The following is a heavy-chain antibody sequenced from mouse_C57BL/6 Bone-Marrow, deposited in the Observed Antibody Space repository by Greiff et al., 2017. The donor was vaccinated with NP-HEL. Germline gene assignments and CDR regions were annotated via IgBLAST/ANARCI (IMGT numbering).Heavy chain of an antibody. CDR1: GYSFTGYF. D-gene: IGHD2-4*01. CDR3: AREGDDFPLYY. Sequence: VQLQQSGPELVKPGDSVKISCKASGYSFTGYFMNWVMQSHGKSLEWIGRINPYNGDTFYNQKFKGKATLTVDKSSSPAHIELRSLSSEASAVYCCAREGDDFPLYYWGQGTSVTVSS. V-gene: IGHV1-20*01. CDR2: INPYNGDT. J-gene: IGHJ4*01.